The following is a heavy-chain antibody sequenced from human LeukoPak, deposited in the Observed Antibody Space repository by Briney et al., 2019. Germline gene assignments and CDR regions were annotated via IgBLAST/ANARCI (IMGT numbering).Heavy chain of an antibody. Sequence: PGGSLRLSCAASGFTFSSYAMSWVRQAPGKGLEWVSAISGNGGSTYYADSVKGRFTISRDNSKNTLYLQMNSLRAEDTAVYYCAKDGPSYYDFWSGYYDYWGQGTLVTVSS. CDR2: ISGNGGST. J-gene: IGHJ4*02. CDR3: AKDGPSYYDFWSGYYDY. CDR1: GFTFSSYA. D-gene: IGHD3-3*01. V-gene: IGHV3-23*01.